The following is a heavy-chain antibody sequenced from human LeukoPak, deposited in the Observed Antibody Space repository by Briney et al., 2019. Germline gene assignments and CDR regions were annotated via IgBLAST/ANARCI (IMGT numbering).Heavy chain of an antibody. CDR1: GGSISSYY. V-gene: IGHV4-4*07. D-gene: IGHD6-13*01. J-gene: IGHJ4*02. Sequence: SETLSLTCTVSGGSISSYYWSWIRQPAGQGLEWIGRIYTSGSTNYNPSLKSRVTMPVDTSKNQFSLKLSSVPAADTAVYYCARGAAAGKFDYWGQGTLVTVSS. CDR2: IYTSGST. CDR3: ARGAAAGKFDY.